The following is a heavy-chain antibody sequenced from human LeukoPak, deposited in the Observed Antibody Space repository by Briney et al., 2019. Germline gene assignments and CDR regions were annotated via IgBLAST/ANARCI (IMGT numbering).Heavy chain of an antibody. CDR1: GGSISSGGYY. CDR2: IYHSGST. V-gene: IGHV4-61*08. CDR3: ARDRRGYGSGYYFDY. J-gene: IGHJ4*02. D-gene: IGHD3-10*01. Sequence: PSETLSLTCTVSGGSISSGGYYWSWIRQPPGKGLEWIGYIYHSGSTNYNPSLKSRVTISVDTSKNQFSLKLSSVTAADTAVYYCARDRRGYGSGYYFDYWGQGTLVTVSS.